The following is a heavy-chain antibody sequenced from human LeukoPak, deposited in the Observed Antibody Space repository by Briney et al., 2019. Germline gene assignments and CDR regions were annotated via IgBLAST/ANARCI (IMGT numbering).Heavy chain of an antibody. D-gene: IGHD6-13*01. Sequence: GGSLRLSCAVSGFTFSNYAMSWVRQAPGKGLEWVSAISGGGDNTYYADSVKGRFTISRDNSKNTLYLQMNGLRAEDTAVYYCAKDPSSSWYYYHYGMDVWGQGTTVTVSS. J-gene: IGHJ6*02. V-gene: IGHV3-23*01. CDR1: GFTFSNYA. CDR3: AKDPSSSWYYYHYGMDV. CDR2: ISGGGDNT.